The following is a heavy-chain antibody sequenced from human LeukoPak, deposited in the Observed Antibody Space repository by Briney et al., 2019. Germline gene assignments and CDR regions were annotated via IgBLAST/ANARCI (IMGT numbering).Heavy chain of an antibody. CDR3: ARRGGGYYDSRIDY. CDR1: GYTFTSYY. CDR2: INPSGGST. V-gene: IGHV1-46*01. Sequence: ASVKVSCKASGYTFTSYYMHWVRQAPGQGLAWMEIINPSGGSTSYAQKFQGRVTMTRDMSTSTVYMELSSLRSEDTAVYYCARRGGGYYDSRIDYWGQGTLVTVSS. J-gene: IGHJ4*02. D-gene: IGHD3-22*01.